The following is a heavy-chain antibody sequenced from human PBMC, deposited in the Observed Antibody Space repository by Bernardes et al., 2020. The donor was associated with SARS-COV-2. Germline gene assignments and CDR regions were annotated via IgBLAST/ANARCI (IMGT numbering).Heavy chain of an antibody. V-gene: IGHV3-64D*06. CDR1: GFTFRSHA. CDR2: ISSDGSNT. Sequence: GGPLKFSCSASGFTFRSHAMQWVRKAPGKGPVYVSGISSDGSNTYYVESVKGRFTVSRDNSKNTLYLEMSSLRVEDTAVYYCVNSFSQAATGTFTWGQGTLVTVSS. CDR3: VNSFSQAATGTFT. J-gene: IGHJ4*02. D-gene: IGHD1-7*01.